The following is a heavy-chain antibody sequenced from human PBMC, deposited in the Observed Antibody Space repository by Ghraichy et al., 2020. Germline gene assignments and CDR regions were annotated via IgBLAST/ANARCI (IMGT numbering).Heavy chain of an antibody. CDR1: GFTFSTYW. J-gene: IGHJ4*02. V-gene: IGHV3-74*01. D-gene: IGHD1-26*01. Sequence: GGSLRLSCAASGFTFSTYWMDWVRQDPGKGLVWVSRINGDGTATTYADSVKGRFTVSRDNAKNTVYLQMNSLRAEDTAVYYCARGLGGSYGSDYWGQGTLVTVSS. CDR2: INGDGTAT. CDR3: ARGLGGSYGSDY.